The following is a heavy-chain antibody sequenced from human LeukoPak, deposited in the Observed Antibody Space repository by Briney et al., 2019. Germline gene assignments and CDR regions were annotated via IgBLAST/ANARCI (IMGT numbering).Heavy chain of an antibody. J-gene: IGHJ4*02. CDR2: ISAYNGKT. CDR1: GYTFNSYG. CDR3: ARLGTYSSSWLPPDY. D-gene: IGHD6-13*01. Sequence: ASVKVSCKASGYTFNSYGINWVRQAPGQGLEWMGWISAYNGKTNYAKKFQGRVTMTTDTSTSTAYMELRSLRSDDTAMYYCARLGTYSSSWLPPDYWGQGTLVTVSS. V-gene: IGHV1-18*01.